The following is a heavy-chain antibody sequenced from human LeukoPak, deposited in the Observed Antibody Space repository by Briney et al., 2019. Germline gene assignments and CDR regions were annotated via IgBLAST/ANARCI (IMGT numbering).Heavy chain of an antibody. J-gene: IGHJ6*03. CDR1: GGSFSGYY. Sequence: PSETLSLTCAVYGGSFSGYYWSWIRQPPGKGLEWIGEISHSGSTNYNPSLKSRVTISVDTSKNQFSLKLSSVTAADTAVYYCARGRHDSSGYYQRDYYYMDVWGKGTTVTVSS. CDR3: ARGRHDSSGYYQRDYYYMDV. CDR2: ISHSGST. V-gene: IGHV4-34*01. D-gene: IGHD3-22*01.